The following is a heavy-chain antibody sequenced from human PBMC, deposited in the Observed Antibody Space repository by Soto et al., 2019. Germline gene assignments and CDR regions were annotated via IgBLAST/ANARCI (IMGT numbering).Heavy chain of an antibody. D-gene: IGHD3-9*01. Sequence: GGSLRLSCAASGFTFSDAWMSWVRQAPGKGLEWVGRIKSKTEAATRDFAAPVKGRFAISRDDSKNTVFLQMNSLKTEDTAVYYCTTDMYFDILTGYYSAAFAYWGQGTLVTVSS. CDR3: TTDMYFDILTGYYSAAFAY. V-gene: IGHV3-15*01. J-gene: IGHJ4*02. CDR1: GFTFSDAW. CDR2: IKSKTEAATR.